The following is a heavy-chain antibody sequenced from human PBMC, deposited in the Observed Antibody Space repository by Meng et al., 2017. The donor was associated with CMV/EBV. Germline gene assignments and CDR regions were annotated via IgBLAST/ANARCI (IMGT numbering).Heavy chain of an antibody. V-gene: IGHV4-4*07. CDR1: GGSISSYY. D-gene: IGHD2-21*01. Sequence: QWQRLGSGPDLLKPSETLSLTCTVSGGSISSYYWSWIRQPAGKGLEWIGRIYTSGSTNYNPSLKSRVTMSVDTSKNQFSLKLISATAADTAVYYCARGSYYRYVIDYWGQGTLVTVSS. J-gene: IGHJ4*02. CDR2: IYTSGST. CDR3: ARGSYYRYVIDY.